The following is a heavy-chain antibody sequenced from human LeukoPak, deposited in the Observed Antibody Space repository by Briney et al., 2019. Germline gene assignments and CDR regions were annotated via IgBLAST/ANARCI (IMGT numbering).Heavy chain of an antibody. CDR1: GFTFSSYA. J-gene: IGHJ4*02. Sequence: PGGSLRLSCAASGFTFSSYAMHWVRQAPGKGLEWVAVISYDGSNKYYADSVKGRFTISRDNSKNTLYLQMNSLRAEDTAVYYCTKEGGLYDSGGYFDYWGQGTLVTVSS. CDR3: TKEGGLYDSGGYFDY. V-gene: IGHV3-30-3*01. CDR2: ISYDGSNK. D-gene: IGHD3-3*01.